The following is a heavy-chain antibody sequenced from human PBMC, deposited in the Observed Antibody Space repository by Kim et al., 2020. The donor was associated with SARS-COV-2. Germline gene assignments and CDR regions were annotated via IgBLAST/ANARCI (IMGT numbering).Heavy chain of an antibody. CDR1: GFTFSSYS. CDR2: ISSSSSYI. D-gene: IGHD6-13*01. V-gene: IGHV3-21*01. Sequence: GGSLRLSCAASGFTFSSYSMNWVRQAPGKGLEWVSSISSSSSYIYYADSVKGRFTISRDNAKNSLSLQMNSLRAEDTAVYYCARGFRYSSSCIDYWGQGTLVTVSS. J-gene: IGHJ4*02. CDR3: ARGFRYSSSCIDY.